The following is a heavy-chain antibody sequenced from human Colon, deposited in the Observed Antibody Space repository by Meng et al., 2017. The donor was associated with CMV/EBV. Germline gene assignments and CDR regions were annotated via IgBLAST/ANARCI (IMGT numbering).Heavy chain of an antibody. D-gene: IGHD2/OR15-2a*01. J-gene: IGHJ5*02. V-gene: IGHV4-39*07. CDR3: VRDSNRRNWFDP. CDR2: IYYTGYT. CDR1: GDSIRRDDYY. Sequence: GSLRLSCTVSGDSIRRDDYYWGWVRQPPGTALEWIGSIYYTGYTSFNPSLKSRVNISLDTSKNQFSLTVKSLTAADSAVYYCVRDSNRRNWFDPWGQGTLVTVSS.